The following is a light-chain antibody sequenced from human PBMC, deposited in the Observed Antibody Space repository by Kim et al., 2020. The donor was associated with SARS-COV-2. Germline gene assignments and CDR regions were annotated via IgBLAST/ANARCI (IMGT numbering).Light chain of an antibody. CDR3: NTRGSNDNVL. J-gene: IGLJ2*01. CDR1: SLRSYY. CDR2: GKN. V-gene: IGLV3-19*01. Sequence: VALGQTVRITCQGDSLRSYYATWYQQKPGQAPIVVIYGKNNRPSGIPDRFSGSSSGDTASLTITGTQAGDEADYYCNTRGSNDNVLFGGGTKLTVL.